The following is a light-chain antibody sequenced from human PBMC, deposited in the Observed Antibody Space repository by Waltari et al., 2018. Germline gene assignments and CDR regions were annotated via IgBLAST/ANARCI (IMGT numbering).Light chain of an antibody. Sequence: DIQMTQSPSTLSASVGDRVTITCRASQSSSKWLAWYQQKPGKAPKLLIYDASTLDTGVPARFSGSGSGTEFTLTISSLVPDDFATYYCQQYNDNVFTFGQGTNLEIK. CDR3: QQYNDNVFT. CDR2: DAS. CDR1: QSSSKW. J-gene: IGKJ2*01. V-gene: IGKV1-5*01.